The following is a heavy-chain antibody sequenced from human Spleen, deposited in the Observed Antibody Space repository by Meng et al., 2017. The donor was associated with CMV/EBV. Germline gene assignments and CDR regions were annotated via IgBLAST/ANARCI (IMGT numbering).Heavy chain of an antibody. Sequence: GESLKISCAASGFTFINYWMHWVRQAPGKGLVWVSRINTDGSTTGYADSVKGRFTISRDNAKNTLYLQMNSLRAEDTAVYYCARDLNFWSGYFDYWGQGTVVTVSS. D-gene: IGHD3-3*01. V-gene: IGHV3-74*01. CDR1: GFTFINYW. CDR2: INTDGSTT. CDR3: ARDLNFWSGYFDY. J-gene: IGHJ4*02.